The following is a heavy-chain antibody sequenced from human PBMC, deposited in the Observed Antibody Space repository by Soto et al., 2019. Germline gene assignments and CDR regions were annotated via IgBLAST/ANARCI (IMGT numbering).Heavy chain of an antibody. CDR2: ISGSGGST. V-gene: IGHV3-23*01. J-gene: IGHJ4*02. D-gene: IGHD3-16*01. CDR3: AKWPQGVYFDY. CDR1: GFTFSSYA. Sequence: PGGSLRLSCAASGFTFSSYAMSWVRQAPGKGLECVSAISGSGGSTYYADSVKGRFTISRDNSKNTLSLQMNSLRAEDTAVYFCAKWPQGVYFDYWGQGTLVTVSS.